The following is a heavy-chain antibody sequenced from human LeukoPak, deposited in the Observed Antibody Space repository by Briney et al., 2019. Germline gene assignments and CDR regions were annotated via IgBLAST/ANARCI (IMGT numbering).Heavy chain of an antibody. V-gene: IGHV3-11*04. Sequence: GGSLRLSCAASGFTFSDYYMSWIRQAPGKGLEWVSYISSSGSTIYYAGSVKGRFTISRDNAKNSLYLQMNSLRAEDTAVYYCAREEFRYYYYYMDVWGKGTTVTISS. J-gene: IGHJ6*03. CDR3: AREEFRYYYYYMDV. CDR1: GFTFSDYY. CDR2: ISSSGSTI. D-gene: IGHD3-10*01.